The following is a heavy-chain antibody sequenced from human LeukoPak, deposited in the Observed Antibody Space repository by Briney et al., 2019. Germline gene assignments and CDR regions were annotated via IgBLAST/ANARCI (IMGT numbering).Heavy chain of an antibody. Sequence: SETLSLTCTVSGYSIRNGYNWGWIRLSPGKGLEWLGSIYQSGSTYYNPSLKSRVTISVDTSKNQFSLKLSSVTAADTAVYYCARRKTKLLRFGELLPYFDYWGQGTLVTVSS. D-gene: IGHD3-10*01. CDR2: IYQSGST. CDR3: ARRKTKLLRFGELLPYFDY. CDR1: GYSIRNGYN. J-gene: IGHJ4*02. V-gene: IGHV4-38-2*02.